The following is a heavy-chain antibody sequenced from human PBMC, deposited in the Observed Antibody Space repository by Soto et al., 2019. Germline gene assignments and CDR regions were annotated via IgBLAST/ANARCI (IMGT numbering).Heavy chain of an antibody. CDR3: AREYTITMIVVVISWFDP. CDR2: ISYDGSNK. Sequence: QVQLVESGGGVVQPGRSLRLSCAASGFTFSSYAMHWVRQAPGKGLEWVAVISYDGSNKYYADSVKGRFTISRDNSKKTLDLQMNSLRGEDTAVYYCAREYTITMIVVVISWFDPWGQGTLVTVSS. CDR1: GFTFSSYA. J-gene: IGHJ5*02. V-gene: IGHV3-30-3*01. D-gene: IGHD3-22*01.